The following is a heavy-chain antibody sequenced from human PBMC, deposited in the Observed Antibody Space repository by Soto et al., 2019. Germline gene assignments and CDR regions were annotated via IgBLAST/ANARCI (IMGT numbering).Heavy chain of an antibody. CDR2: ISGSSTYI. D-gene: IGHD6-19*01. CDR1: GFIVTSYT. CDR3: ARDRKIAVAGTSNYFYYGLDV. V-gene: IGHV3-21*01. Sequence: EVQLVESGGGLVKPRGSLRLSCAASGFIVTSYTVNWVRQAPGKGLEWVSSISGSSTYIYYADSVKGRFTISRDNAKNSLSLQLNSLRAEDTAVYYCARDRKIAVAGTSNYFYYGLDVWGQGTTVTVSS. J-gene: IGHJ6*02.